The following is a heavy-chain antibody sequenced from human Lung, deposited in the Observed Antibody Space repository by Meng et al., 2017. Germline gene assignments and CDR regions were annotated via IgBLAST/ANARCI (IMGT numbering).Heavy chain of an antibody. J-gene: IGHJ4*02. CDR1: GFTFSTCW. Sequence: EVQLVESGGGLVQPGGSLRLSCAASGFTFSTCWMHWARQAPGKGLVWVSNINTDGSSTNYADSVKGRFTISRDNAKNTLYLQMNSLRAEDTAVYYCGRSDGYIRDWGQGTLVTVSS. CDR3: GRSDGYIRD. V-gene: IGHV3-74*01. D-gene: IGHD5-24*01. CDR2: INTDGSST.